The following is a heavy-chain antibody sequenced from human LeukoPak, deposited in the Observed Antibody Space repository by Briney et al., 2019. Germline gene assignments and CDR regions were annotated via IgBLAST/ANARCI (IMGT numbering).Heavy chain of an antibody. J-gene: IGHJ6*02. CDR3: ARDLSCSCTSCSSGMDV. CDR2: IYYSGST. V-gene: IGHV4-31*03. D-gene: IGHD2-2*01. Sequence: SETLSLTCTVSGGSISSGGYYWSWIRQHPGKGLEWIGYIYYSGSTYYNPSLKSRVTIPVDTSKNQFSLKLSSVTAADTAVYYCARDLSCSCTSCSSGMDVWGQGTTVTVSS. CDR1: GGSISSGGYY.